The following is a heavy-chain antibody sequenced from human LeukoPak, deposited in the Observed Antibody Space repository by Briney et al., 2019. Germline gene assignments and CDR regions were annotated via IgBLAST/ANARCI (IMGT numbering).Heavy chain of an antibody. CDR1: GYSISSGYY. CDR3: ARQIQLWLPIYFDY. CDR2: IYHSGST. V-gene: IGHV4-38-2*01. J-gene: IGHJ4*02. D-gene: IGHD5-18*01. Sequence: KPSETLSLTCAVSGYSISSGYYWGWIRQPPGKGLEWIGSIYHSGSTYYNPSLKSRVTISVDTSKNQFSLKLSSVTAADTAVYYCARQIQLWLPIYFDYWGQGTLVTVSS.